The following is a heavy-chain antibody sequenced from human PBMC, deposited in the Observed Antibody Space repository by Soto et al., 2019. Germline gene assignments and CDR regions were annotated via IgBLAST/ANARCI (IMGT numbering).Heavy chain of an antibody. J-gene: IGHJ4*01. CDR2: IYPYDSDT. V-gene: IGHV5-51*01. CDR1: GYSFTSYW. CDR3: ARHLVGSTRGNFDY. Sequence: GESLKISCKTCGYSFTSYWSGWVRHMPGKGMEWMGSIYPYDSDTRYSPSFQRQVTISADTSITTAYLQWSGLRASDTAMYFCARHLVGSTRGNFDYWGQGTLVTVSS. D-gene: IGHD2-2*01.